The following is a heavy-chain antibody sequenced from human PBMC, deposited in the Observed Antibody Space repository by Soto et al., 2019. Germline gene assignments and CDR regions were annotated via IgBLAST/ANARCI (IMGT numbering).Heavy chain of an antibody. J-gene: IGHJ6*02. CDR1: GFNFSNAW. D-gene: IGHD6-13*01. CDR2: IKSKTDGGTT. CDR3: TTDMYSSSWSPYYYGMDV. V-gene: IGHV3-15*07. Sequence: GGSLRVSCAAAGFNFSNAWMDWVRQAPGKGLEWAGRIKSKTDGGTTDYAAPVKGRFTISRDDSKNTLYLQMNSLKTEDTAVYYCTTDMYSSSWSPYYYGMDVWGQGTTVTVSS.